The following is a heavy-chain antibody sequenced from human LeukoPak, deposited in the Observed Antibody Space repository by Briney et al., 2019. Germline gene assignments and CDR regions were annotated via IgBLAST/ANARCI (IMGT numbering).Heavy chain of an antibody. V-gene: IGHV4-34*01. CDR1: GGSFSGYY. D-gene: IGHD5-18*01. J-gene: IGHJ6*03. CDR3: ARFGYSYVINDWSRTGLGAYPTKYYYHMDV. CDR2: INHSGST. Sequence: SETLSLTCAAYGGSFSGYYWSWIRQPPGKGLEWIGEINHSGSTNYNPYLKSRVTTSADTSKNQLSLKLSSVTAADTAVYFCARFGYSYVINDWSRTGLGAYPTKYYYHMDVWGKGTTVTVSS.